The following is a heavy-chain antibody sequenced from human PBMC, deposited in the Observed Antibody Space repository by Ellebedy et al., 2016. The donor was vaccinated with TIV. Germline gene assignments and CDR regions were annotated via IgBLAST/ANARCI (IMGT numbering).Heavy chain of an antibody. J-gene: IGHJ4*02. CDR1: GFTFSSYA. CDR3: AKEPGSGSYFSWSLDY. CDR2: MSGSGGSK. D-gene: IGHD1-26*01. V-gene: IGHV3-23*01. Sequence: PGGSLRLSCAASGFTFSSYAMSWVRQAPGKGLEWVSAMSGSGGSKYYADSVKGRFTIYRDNSKNTLYLQMNSLRAEDTAVYYCAKEPGSGSYFSWSLDYWGQGTLVTVSS.